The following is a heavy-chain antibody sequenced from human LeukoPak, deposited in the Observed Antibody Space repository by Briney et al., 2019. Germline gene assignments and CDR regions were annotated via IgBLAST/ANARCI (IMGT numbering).Heavy chain of an antibody. CDR1: GFTFSSYG. Sequence: GGTLRLSCAASGFTFSSYGMSWVRQAPGKGLEWVSAISGSGGSTYYADSVKGRFTISRDNSKNTLYLQMNSLRAEDTAVYYCAKNPGGYSGYDPGYWGQGTLVTVSS. CDR3: AKNPGGYSGYDPGY. D-gene: IGHD5-12*01. V-gene: IGHV3-23*01. J-gene: IGHJ4*02. CDR2: ISGSGGST.